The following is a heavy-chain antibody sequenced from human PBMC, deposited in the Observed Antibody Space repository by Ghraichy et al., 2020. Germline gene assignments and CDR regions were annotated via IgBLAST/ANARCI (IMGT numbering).Heavy chain of an antibody. CDR1: GGSFSSTGFY. J-gene: IGHJ5*02. CDR2: SYYSGST. Sequence: GSLRLSCTVSGGSFSSTGFYWGWIRQPPGKGLEWIGYSYYSGSTYFNPSLKSRVTISVDTSKNQFSLKLSSVTAADTAVYYCTRAATFYSGYSGLAWGQGTLVTVSS. V-gene: IGHV4-39*07. CDR3: TRAATFYSGYSGLA. D-gene: IGHD3-22*01.